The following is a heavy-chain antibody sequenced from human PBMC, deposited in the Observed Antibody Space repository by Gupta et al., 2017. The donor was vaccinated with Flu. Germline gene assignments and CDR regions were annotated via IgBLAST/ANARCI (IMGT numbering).Heavy chain of an antibody. CDR1: GIKFDDFD. D-gene: IGHD5-18*01. CDR3: AKDMLNTDMWYFGD. CDR2: ITGNSDNI. V-gene: IGHV3-9*01. Sequence: VKSVESGGAEVQTGGSLTPSCTASGIKFDDFDMHWVRTVTGRDLEWVAGITGNSDNIAYADSVKGRFTISRDNAKTSLYLQVKTLSVEDTALYDCAKDMLNTDMWYFGDWGQGTLVTVSS. J-gene: IGHJ4*02.